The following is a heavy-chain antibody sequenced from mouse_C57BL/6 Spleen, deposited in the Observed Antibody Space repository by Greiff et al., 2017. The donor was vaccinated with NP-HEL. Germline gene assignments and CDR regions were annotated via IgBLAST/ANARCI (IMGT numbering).Heavy chain of an antibody. Sequence: QVQLKQPGAELVKPGASVKLSCKASGYTFTSYWMQWVKQRPGHGLEWIGEIDPSDSYTNYNQKFKGKATLTVDTSSSTAYMQLSSLTSEDSAVYYCARSNSWYFDVWGTGTTVTVSS. CDR2: IDPSDSYT. D-gene: IGHD2-5*01. CDR3: ARSNSWYFDV. J-gene: IGHJ1*03. V-gene: IGHV1-50*01. CDR1: GYTFTSYW.